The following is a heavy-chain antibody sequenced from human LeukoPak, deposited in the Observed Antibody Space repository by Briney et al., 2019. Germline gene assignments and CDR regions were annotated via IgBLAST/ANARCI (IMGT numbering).Heavy chain of an antibody. Sequence: VASVKVSCKASGYTFTGNYMHWVRQAPGQGLEWMGWINPNSGGTNYAQKFQGRVTMTRDTSISTAYMELSRLRSDDTAVYYCARALNYGDYAGGYWGQGTLVTVSS. CDR2: INPNSGGT. D-gene: IGHD4-17*01. CDR3: ARALNYGDYAGGY. V-gene: IGHV1-2*02. CDR1: GYTFTGNY. J-gene: IGHJ4*02.